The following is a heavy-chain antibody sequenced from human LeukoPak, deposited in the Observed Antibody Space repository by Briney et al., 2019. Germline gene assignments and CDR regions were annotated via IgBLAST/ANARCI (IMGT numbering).Heavy chain of an antibody. CDR1: GFTFDDYA. V-gene: IGHV3-9*03. CDR2: ISWSSGSI. D-gene: IGHD2-2*01. Sequence: PGGSLRLSCAASGFTFDDYAMHWVRQAPGKGLEWVSGISWSSGSIGYADSVKGRFTISRDNAKNSLYLQMNSLRAEDMALYYCAKDMTSYATYYFDYWGQGTLVTVSS. J-gene: IGHJ4*02. CDR3: AKDMTSYATYYFDY.